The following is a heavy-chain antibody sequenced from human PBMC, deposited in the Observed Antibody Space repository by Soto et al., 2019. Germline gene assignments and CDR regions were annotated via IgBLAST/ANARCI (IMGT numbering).Heavy chain of an antibody. Sequence: XXTLSLTCTVSGGSISSYYWSWIRQPPGXXXXXXXXXYXXXSTXXKKXXXXXXXTXXXKXXXQSYMKMRSVTAEETAVYYCARRYGGTLDYWGQGTLVTVSS. V-gene: IGHV4-59*08. J-gene: IGHJ4*02. D-gene: IGHD4-17*01. CDR1: GGSISSYY. CDR3: ARRYGGTLDY. CDR2: XYXXXST.